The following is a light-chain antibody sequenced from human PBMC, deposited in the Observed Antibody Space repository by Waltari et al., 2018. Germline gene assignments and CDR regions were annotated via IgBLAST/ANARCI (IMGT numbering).Light chain of an antibody. CDR1: QSVSRT. CDR3: QKYGTLPAT. J-gene: IGKJ1*01. Sequence: EIVLTQSPGTLSLSPGERDTLSCRASQSVSRTLAWYQQKPGKAPRLLTYDASTWATGIPDRFSGSGSGTDFSLTISRLEPEDFAVYYCQKYGTLPATFGQGTKVQIK. V-gene: IGKV3-20*01. CDR2: DAS.